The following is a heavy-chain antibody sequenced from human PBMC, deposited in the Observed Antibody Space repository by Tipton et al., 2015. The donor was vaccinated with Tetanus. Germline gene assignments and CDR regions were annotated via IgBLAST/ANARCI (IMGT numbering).Heavy chain of an antibody. CDR1: GGSVSSYY. D-gene: IGHD3-10*01. CDR3: ATTLGLGSGEGIDY. V-gene: IGHV4-59*02. CDR2: ISRSGST. Sequence: TLSLTCTVSGGSVSSYYWSWIRQPPGKRLEWIGYISRSGSTSYNPSLKSRVTISVDTSKNQLSLKLRSVTAADTAVYYCATTLGLGSGEGIDYWGQGTLVTVSS. J-gene: IGHJ4*02.